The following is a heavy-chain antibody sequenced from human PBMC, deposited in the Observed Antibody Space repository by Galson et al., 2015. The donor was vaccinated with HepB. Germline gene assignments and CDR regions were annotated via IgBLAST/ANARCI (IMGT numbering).Heavy chain of an antibody. CDR3: ITDRITDVERRLLGY. Sequence: SLRLSCAASGFTFSNAWMSWVRQAPGEGLEWVGRIISKTDGGTADYAAPVRGRFTISRDDSKSTLYLQMNSLKTEDTAVYYCITDRITDVERRLLGYWGQGTLVTVSS. CDR2: IISKTDGGTA. D-gene: IGHD1-1*01. V-gene: IGHV3-15*01. CDR1: GFTFSNAW. J-gene: IGHJ4*02.